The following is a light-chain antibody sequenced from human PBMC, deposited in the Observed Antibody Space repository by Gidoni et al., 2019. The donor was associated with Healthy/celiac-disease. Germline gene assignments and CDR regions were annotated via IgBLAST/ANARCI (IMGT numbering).Light chain of an antibody. CDR1: NIGSKS. Sequence: SYVLPQPPSVSVAPGKTARITCGGNNIGSKSVHWYQRKPGQAPVLVIYYDSDRPSGIPERFSGSNSGNTATLTISRVEAGDEADYCCQVWDSSSDYVFGTGTKVTVL. J-gene: IGLJ1*01. V-gene: IGLV3-21*04. CDR3: QVWDSSSDYV. CDR2: YDS.